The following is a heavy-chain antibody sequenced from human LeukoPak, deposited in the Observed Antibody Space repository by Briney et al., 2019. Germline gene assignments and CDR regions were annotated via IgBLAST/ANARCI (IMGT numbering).Heavy chain of an antibody. J-gene: IGHJ3*01. V-gene: IGHV1-2*02. Sequence: ASVKVSCKASGYSFNDYFLHWVRQAPGQGLEWMGWMNPNTADTNYAQKFLGRVSMTRDTSITTAYMDLSRLRSGDTAVYYCARDRYPYDILTGFYLGRAFDLWGQGTKVTVSS. CDR1: GYSFNDYF. CDR3: ARDRYPYDILTGFYLGRAFDL. D-gene: IGHD3-9*01. CDR2: MNPNTADT.